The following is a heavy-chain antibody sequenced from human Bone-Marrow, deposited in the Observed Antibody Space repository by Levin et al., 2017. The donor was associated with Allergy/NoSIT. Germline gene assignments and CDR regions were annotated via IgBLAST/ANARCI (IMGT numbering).Heavy chain of an antibody. CDR3: AKVGSYSNEAIYYYYGMDV. J-gene: IGHJ6*02. CDR1: GFTFKNYG. Sequence: GGSLRLSCAASGFTFKNYGMSWVRQAPGKGPEWVSGISGTGGTTNYADSVKGRITISRDNSKNTLYLQMISLRAEDTAIYYCAKVGSYSNEAIYYYYGMDVWGQGTTVTVSS. D-gene: IGHD3-10*01. CDR2: ISGTGGTT. V-gene: IGHV3-23*01.